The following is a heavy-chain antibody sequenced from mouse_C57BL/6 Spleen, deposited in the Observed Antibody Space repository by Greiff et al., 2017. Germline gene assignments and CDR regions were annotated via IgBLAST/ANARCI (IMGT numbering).Heavy chain of an antibody. Sequence: QVQLQQSGAELVRPGSSVKLSCKASGYTFTSYWMHWVKQRPIQGLEWIGNIDPSDSETHYNQKFKDKATLTVDKSSSTAYMQLSSLTSEDSAVYYCARGSNPGWFAYWGQGTLVTVSA. CDR3: ARGSNPGWFAY. V-gene: IGHV1-52*01. CDR1: GYTFTSYW. D-gene: IGHD2-5*01. CDR2: IDPSDSET. J-gene: IGHJ3*01.